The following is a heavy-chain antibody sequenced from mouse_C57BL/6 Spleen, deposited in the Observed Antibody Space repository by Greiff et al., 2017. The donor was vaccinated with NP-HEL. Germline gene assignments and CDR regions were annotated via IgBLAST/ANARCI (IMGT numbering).Heavy chain of an antibody. CDR2: INPSSGYT. V-gene: IGHV1-4*01. J-gene: IGHJ3*01. D-gene: IGHD1-1*01. CDR1: GYTFTSYT. Sequence: QVQLQQSVAELARPGASVKMSCKASGYTFTSYTMHWVKQRPGQGLEWIGYINPSSGYTKYNQKFKDKATLTADKSSSTAYMQLSSLTSEDSAVYYCAIGSSSAWFAYWGQGTLVTVSA. CDR3: AIGSSSAWFAY.